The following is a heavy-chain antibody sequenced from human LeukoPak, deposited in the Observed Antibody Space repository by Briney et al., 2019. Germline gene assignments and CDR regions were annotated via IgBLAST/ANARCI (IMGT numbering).Heavy chain of an antibody. CDR1: GGSFSGYY. Sequence: SETLSLTCAVYGGSFSGYYWSWIRQPPTKGLEWIGEINHSGSTNYDPSLKSRITISVDTSKNQFSLKLSSVTAADTAVYYCARVGYDYIWGSYRPFDYWGQGTLVTVSS. V-gene: IGHV4-34*01. CDR3: ARVGYDYIWGSYRPFDY. CDR2: INHSGST. J-gene: IGHJ4*02. D-gene: IGHD3-16*02.